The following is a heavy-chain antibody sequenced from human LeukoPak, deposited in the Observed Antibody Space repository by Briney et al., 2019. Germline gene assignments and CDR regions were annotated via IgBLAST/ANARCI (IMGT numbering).Heavy chain of an antibody. CDR1: GFTFTNFW. Sequence: GGSLRLSCAASGFTFTNFWMNWVRQAPGKGLEWVANIKQGGSRQSYVGSVTGRFTISRDNAKNSLYLQMNSLRAEDTAVYYCARGRDYGGDSVGAFDIWGQGTMVTVSS. CDR2: IKQGGSRQ. D-gene: IGHD4-23*01. J-gene: IGHJ3*02. V-gene: IGHV3-7*01. CDR3: ARGRDYGGDSVGAFDI.